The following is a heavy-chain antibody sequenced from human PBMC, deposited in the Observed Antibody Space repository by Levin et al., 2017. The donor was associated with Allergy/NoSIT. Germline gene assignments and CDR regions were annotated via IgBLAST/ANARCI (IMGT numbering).Heavy chain of an antibody. Sequence: TSETLSLTCSVSGDSITRSGYYWGWIRQPPGKGLEWIGSIYNDGSPQYNPSLKSRVTISLETSNNQFSLNLWSVTAADTAVYYCANYRAGSMFDYWGQGTLVTVSS. J-gene: IGHJ4*02. V-gene: IGHV4-39*07. D-gene: IGHD3-10*01. CDR3: ANYRAGSMFDY. CDR1: GDSITRSGYY. CDR2: IYNDGSP.